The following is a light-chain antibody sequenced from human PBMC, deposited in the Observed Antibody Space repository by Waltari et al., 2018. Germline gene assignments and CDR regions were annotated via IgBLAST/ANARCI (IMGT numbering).Light chain of an antibody. CDR1: QSLSSS. CDR2: GAS. Sequence: EIVLTQSPATLSLSPGDRATLSCRASQSLSSSLAWYQQKPGQAPRLLIYGASNRATGIPDRFSGSGSGTDFTLTISSLEPEDFAIYYCQQYNNWPLTFGGGTKV. J-gene: IGKJ4*01. CDR3: QQYNNWPLT. V-gene: IGKV3-15*01.